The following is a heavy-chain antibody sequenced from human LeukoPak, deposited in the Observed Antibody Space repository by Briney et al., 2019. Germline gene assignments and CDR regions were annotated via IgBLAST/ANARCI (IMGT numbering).Heavy chain of an antibody. Sequence: GGSLRLSCAASGFAISDYSMNWVRQVPGKGLEWVSYIRSSSNKVYYADSVKGRFTISRDNAKNSLFLQMNSLRADDTAVYYCARNFYCGGDCAISYFDYWGQGTLVTVSS. CDR3: ARNFYCGGDCAISYFDY. V-gene: IGHV3-48*01. CDR2: IRSSSNKV. CDR1: GFAISDYS. J-gene: IGHJ4*02. D-gene: IGHD2-21*02.